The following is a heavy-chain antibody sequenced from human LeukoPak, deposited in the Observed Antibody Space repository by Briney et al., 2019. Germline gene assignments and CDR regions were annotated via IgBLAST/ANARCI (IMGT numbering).Heavy chain of an antibody. CDR2: IIPVFGTA. CDR3: AGGILTGYYAWDY. D-gene: IGHD3-9*01. V-gene: IGHV1-69*01. J-gene: IGHJ4*02. CDR1: GGTFSSYA. Sequence: GSSVKVSRKASGGTFSSYAISWVRQAPGQGLEWMGGIIPVFGTANYAQKFQGRVTITADESTSTAYMELSSLRSEDTAVYYCAGGILTGYYAWDYWGQGTLVTVSS.